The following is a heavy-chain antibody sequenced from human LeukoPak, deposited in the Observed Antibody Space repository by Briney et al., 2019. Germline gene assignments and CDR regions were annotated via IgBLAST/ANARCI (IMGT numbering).Heavy chain of an antibody. V-gene: IGHV4-59*01. Sequence: PSETLSLTCTVSGGSISSYYWSWIRQPPGKGLEWIGYIYYSGSTNYNPSLKSRVTISVDTSKNQFSLKLSSVTAADTAVYYCARDFSREDAFDIWGQGTMVTVSS. CDR3: ARDFSREDAFDI. CDR1: GGSISSYY. D-gene: IGHD3-10*01. J-gene: IGHJ3*02. CDR2: IYYSGST.